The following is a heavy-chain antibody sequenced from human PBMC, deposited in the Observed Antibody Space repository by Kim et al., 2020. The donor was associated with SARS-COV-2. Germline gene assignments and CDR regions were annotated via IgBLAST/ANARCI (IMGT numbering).Heavy chain of an antibody. CDR1: GYSISSGYY. Sequence: SETLSLTCTVSGYSISSGYYWGWIRQPPGKGLEWIGSIYHSGSTYYNPSLKSRVTISVDTSKNQFSLKLSSVTAADTAVYYCARVESGSGVDYWGQGTLVTVSS. CDR2: IYHSGST. CDR3: ARVESGSGVDY. V-gene: IGHV4-38-2*02. D-gene: IGHD1-1*01. J-gene: IGHJ4*02.